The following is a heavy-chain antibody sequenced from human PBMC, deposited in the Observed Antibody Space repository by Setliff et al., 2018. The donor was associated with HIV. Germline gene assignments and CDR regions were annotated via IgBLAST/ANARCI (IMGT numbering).Heavy chain of an antibody. CDR2: INHSGST. J-gene: IGHJ5*02. D-gene: IGHD5-18*01. CDR1: GTSIRSRF. V-gene: IGHV4-34*01. Sequence: SETLSLTCTVSGTSIRSRFWSWIRQPPGKGLEWIGEINHSGSTSYNPSLKSRVTISVDTSKNQFSLKLTSVTAADTAVYYCAIDHVTNIAESGYGYTRIDPWGPGISVTVSS. CDR3: AIDHVTNIAESGYGYTRIDP.